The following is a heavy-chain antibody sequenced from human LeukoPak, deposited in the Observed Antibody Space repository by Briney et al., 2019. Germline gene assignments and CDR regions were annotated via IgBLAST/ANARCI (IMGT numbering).Heavy chain of an antibody. J-gene: IGHJ4*02. CDR2: ISVSSSSK. D-gene: IGHD2-2*01. CDR3: ATRCSSTSCYDGWGY. CDR1: GFTFSNYD. V-gene: IGHV3-21*01. Sequence: GGSLRLSCAASGFTFSNYDMNWVRQAPGKGLEWDSSISVSSSSKYYVDSVKGRFTISRDNAKNSLYLQMNSLRAEDTAVYYCATRCSSTSCYDGWGYWGQGTLVTVSS.